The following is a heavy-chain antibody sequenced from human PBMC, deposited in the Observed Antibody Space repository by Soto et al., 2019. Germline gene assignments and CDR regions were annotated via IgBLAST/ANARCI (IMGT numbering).Heavy chain of an antibody. Sequence: GGSLRLSCAASGFLFSSFDMTWVRQAPGKGLEWVSYISRTSITIYYADSVKGRFTISRDNANNSLYLQMNSLRAEDTAVYYCAKFYAAIYYYGLDVWGQGTTVTVSS. J-gene: IGHJ6*02. CDR3: AKFYAAIYYYGLDV. CDR2: ISRTSITI. V-gene: IGHV3-48*01. D-gene: IGHD2-2*01. CDR1: GFLFSSFD.